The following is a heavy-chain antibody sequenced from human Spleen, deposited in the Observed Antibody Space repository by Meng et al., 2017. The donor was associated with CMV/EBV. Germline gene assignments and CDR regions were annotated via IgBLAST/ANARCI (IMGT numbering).Heavy chain of an antibody. J-gene: IGHJ4*02. CDR1: GFTFSSYE. CDR3: ARGSSGWYYLLDY. CDR2: ISSSGSTI. Sequence: LSLTCAASGFTFSSYEMNWVRQAPGKGLEWVSYISSSGSTIYYADSVKGRFTISRDNAKNSLYLQMNSLRAEDTAVYYCARGSSGWYYLLDYWGQGTLVTVSS. V-gene: IGHV3-48*03. D-gene: IGHD6-19*01.